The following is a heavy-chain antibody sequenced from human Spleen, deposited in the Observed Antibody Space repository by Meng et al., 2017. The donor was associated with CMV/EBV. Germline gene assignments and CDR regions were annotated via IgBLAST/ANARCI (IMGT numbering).Heavy chain of an antibody. CDR3: ARLALSDY. J-gene: IGHJ4*02. CDR2: ISSDGSNR. CDR1: GFTLSSSA. Sequence: QVQLVGSGGGVVQPGRSLRLSCAASGFTLSSSAIHWVRQAPGKGLEWVAIISSDGSNRYYADSVKGRFTISRDSSKNTLYLQMNSLRAEDTAVYYCARLALSDYWGQGTLVTVFS. V-gene: IGHV3-30-3*01.